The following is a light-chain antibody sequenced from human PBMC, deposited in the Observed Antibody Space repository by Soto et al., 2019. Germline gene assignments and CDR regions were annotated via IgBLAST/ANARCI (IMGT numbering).Light chain of an antibody. CDR2: DVS. CDR3: DSYTSGSSYV. J-gene: IGLJ1*01. CDR1: SSDVGGYNY. V-gene: IGLV2-14*01. Sequence: QSVLTQPASVYGSPGQSITISCTGTSSDVGGYNYVSWYQQHPGKAPKLMIYDVSYRPSGVSDRFSGSKSGNTASLTISVLQSEDEADYYCDSYTSGSSYVFGTGTKVTVL.